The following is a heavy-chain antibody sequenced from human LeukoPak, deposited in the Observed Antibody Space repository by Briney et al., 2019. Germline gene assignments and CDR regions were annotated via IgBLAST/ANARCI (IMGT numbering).Heavy chain of an antibody. Sequence: GGSLRLSCAASGFTFSSYWMSWVRQAPGKGLEWVANIKQDGSEKYYVDSVKGRFTISRDNAKNSLYLQMNSLRAEDTAVYYCARDPVDYGDYAYYFDYWGQGTLVTVSS. CDR1: GFTFSSYW. CDR3: ARDPVDYGDYAYYFDY. D-gene: IGHD4-17*01. CDR2: IKQDGSEK. V-gene: IGHV3-7*01. J-gene: IGHJ4*02.